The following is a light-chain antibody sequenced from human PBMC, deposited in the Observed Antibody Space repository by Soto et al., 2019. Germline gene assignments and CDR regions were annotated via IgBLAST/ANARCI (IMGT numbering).Light chain of an antibody. Sequence: PGERATLSCRASQSVSSDTLAWYQQKPGQAPRLLLYGASTRATGIPDRFSGSGSGTDFTLTVSRLEADDFAVYYCQQYGTSPSWTFGQGTKVEIK. V-gene: IGKV3-20*01. CDR3: QQYGTSPSWT. J-gene: IGKJ1*01. CDR2: GAS. CDR1: QSVSSDT.